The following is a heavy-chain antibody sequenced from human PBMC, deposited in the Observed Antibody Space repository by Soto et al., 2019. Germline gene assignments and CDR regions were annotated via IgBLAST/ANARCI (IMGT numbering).Heavy chain of an antibody. Sequence: ASVKVSCKAYGYTFTSYGISWVRQAPGQGLEWMGWISAYNGNTNSAQKLQGRVTMTTDTSTSTAYMELRSLRYDDTAVYVCARDHGMGYYYYGMDVWGQGTTVTVSS. J-gene: IGHJ6*02. CDR2: ISAYNGNT. V-gene: IGHV1-18*01. CDR3: ARDHGMGYYYYGMDV. CDR1: GYTFTSYG. D-gene: IGHD3-16*01.